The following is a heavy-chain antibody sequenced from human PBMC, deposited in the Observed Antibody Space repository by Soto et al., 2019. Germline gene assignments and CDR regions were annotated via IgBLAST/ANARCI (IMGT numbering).Heavy chain of an antibody. CDR3: ARVRGSSGRPYGIDY. V-gene: IGHV3-74*01. D-gene: IGHD6-19*01. J-gene: IGHJ4*02. CDR2: ISSDGTRT. CDR1: GFTFDGYW. Sequence: EVQLVESGGGLVQPGGSLRLSCAASGFTFDGYWMHWVRQAPGKGLVWVSRISSDGTRTTYADSVKGRFTISRDNAKNTLFLQRNSHRADDTAVYACARVRGSSGRPYGIDYWGQGTLVTVSS.